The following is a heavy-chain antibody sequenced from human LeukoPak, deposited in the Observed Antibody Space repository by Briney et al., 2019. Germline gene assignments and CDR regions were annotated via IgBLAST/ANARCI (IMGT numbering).Heavy chain of an antibody. CDR3: ARETYGSGIHY. J-gene: IGHJ4*02. CDR1: GGSISSGGYY. CDR2: IYHSGST. D-gene: IGHD3-10*01. V-gene: IGHV4-30-2*01. Sequence: SETLSLTCTVSGGSISSGGYYWSWIRQPPGKGLEWIGYIYHSGSTYYNPSLKSRVTISVDRSKNQFSLKLSSVTAADTAVYYCARETYGSGIHYWGQGTLVTVSS.